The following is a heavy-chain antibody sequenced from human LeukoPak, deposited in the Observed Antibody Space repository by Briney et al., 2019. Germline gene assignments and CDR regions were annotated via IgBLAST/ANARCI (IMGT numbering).Heavy chain of an antibody. J-gene: IGHJ4*02. CDR1: GFTFSTYW. Sequence: GGSLRLSCAASGFTFSTYWMNWVRQAPGKGLEWVANIKQDGSEKYYVDSVRGRFTISRDNAKNSLYLQMNSLRAEDTAVYYCARVLDDSSSRYQAIVYWGQGTLVTVSS. D-gene: IGHD6-6*01. CDR2: IKQDGSEK. CDR3: ARVLDDSSSRYQAIVY. V-gene: IGHV3-7*01.